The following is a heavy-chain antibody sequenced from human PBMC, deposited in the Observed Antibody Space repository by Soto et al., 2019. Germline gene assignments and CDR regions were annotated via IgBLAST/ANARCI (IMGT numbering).Heavy chain of an antibody. V-gene: IGHV4-4*02. Sequence: SETLSLTYAVSSGSISSSNWWSWVRQPPGKGLEWIGEIYHSGSTNYNPSLKSRVTISVDKSKNQFSLKLSSVTAADTAVYYCARVTTIFGVVIIRPEGWFDPWGQGTLVTVSS. J-gene: IGHJ5*02. CDR1: SGSISSSNW. CDR2: IYHSGST. D-gene: IGHD3-3*01. CDR3: ARVTTIFGVVIIRPEGWFDP.